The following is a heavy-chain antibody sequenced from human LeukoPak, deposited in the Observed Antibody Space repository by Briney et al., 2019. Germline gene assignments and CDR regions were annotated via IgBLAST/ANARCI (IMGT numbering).Heavy chain of an antibody. CDR2: INFIGST. D-gene: IGHD3-9*01. Sequence: SETLSLTCTVSGFSVSDPLSYWGWVRQPPGKGLEWIAEINFIGSTSYDSSLNSRVTMSVDTSKNQFSLKMTSVSAADTAVYFCARLTKGRYFDYIFAFWGQGILVTVSS. J-gene: IGHJ4*02. CDR3: ARLTKGRYFDYIFAF. CDR1: GFSVSDPLSY. V-gene: IGHV4-39*01.